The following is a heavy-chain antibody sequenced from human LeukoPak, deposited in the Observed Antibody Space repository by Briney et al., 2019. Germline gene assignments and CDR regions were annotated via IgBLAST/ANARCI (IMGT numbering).Heavy chain of an antibody. D-gene: IGHD5/OR15-5a*01. V-gene: IGHV4-59*08. J-gene: IGHJ3*02. CDR3: ARRLRLKNPGGDAFDI. CDR2: IYYSGST. CDR1: GDSINNYY. Sequence: SETLSLTCSVSGDSINNYYWNWIRQPPGKGLEWIGYIYYSGSTRYNPSLQSRVTMSIGTSKTQFSLKLDPVTAADTAVYYCARRLRLKNPGGDAFDIWGQGTVVTVSS.